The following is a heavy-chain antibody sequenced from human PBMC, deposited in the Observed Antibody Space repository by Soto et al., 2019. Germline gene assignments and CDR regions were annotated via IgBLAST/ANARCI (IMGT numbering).Heavy chain of an antibody. CDR2: IHYSGST. CDR3: ARTMVRPAHIDY. J-gene: IGHJ4*02. CDR1: GGSISSGAFY. Sequence: PSETLSLTCSVSGGSISSGAFYWSWIRQHPGKGLEWIGYIHYSGSTYYTPSLKSRLTISVDTSKNQFSLKLSSVTAADTAVYYCARTMVRPAHIDYCGQGTLVTVSS. V-gene: IGHV4-31*03. D-gene: IGHD3-10*01.